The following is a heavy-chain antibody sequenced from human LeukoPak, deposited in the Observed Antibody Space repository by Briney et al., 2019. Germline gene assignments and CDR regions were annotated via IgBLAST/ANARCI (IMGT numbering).Heavy chain of an antibody. CDR3: ARDYPPLYYYDSSGYYSDY. CDR1: GYTLTSYG. Sequence: ASVKVSCKASGYTLTSYGISWVRQAPGQGLEWMGWISAYNGNTNYAQKLQGRVTMTTDTSTSTAYMELRSLRSDDTAVYYCARDYPPLYYYDSSGYYSDYWGQGTLVTVSS. V-gene: IGHV1-18*01. J-gene: IGHJ4*02. CDR2: ISAYNGNT. D-gene: IGHD3-22*01.